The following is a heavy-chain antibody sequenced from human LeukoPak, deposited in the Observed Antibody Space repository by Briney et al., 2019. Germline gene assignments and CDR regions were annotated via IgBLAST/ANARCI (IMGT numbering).Heavy chain of an antibody. CDR2: IYHSGST. Sequence: PSETLSLTCTVSGGSISSYYWSWIRQPPGKGLEWIGYIYHSGSTNYNPSLKSRVTISVDTSKNQLSLRLSSVTAADTAVYYCARDPNWVFDLWGRGTLVTVSS. J-gene: IGHJ2*01. D-gene: IGHD1-1*01. V-gene: IGHV4-59*01. CDR3: ARDPNWVFDL. CDR1: GGSISSYY.